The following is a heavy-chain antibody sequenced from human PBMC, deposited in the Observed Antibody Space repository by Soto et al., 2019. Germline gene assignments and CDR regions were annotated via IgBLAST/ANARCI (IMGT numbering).Heavy chain of an antibody. CDR2: IYPGDSDT. CDR3: AIQGYYYDSSGYRNWFDP. Sequence: GGALKISWSGSGYSFKSYWIGWVRQMTGKGGEGVGRIYPGDSDTRYSPSFQGQVTISADKSISTAYLQWSSLNASDTAMYYCAIQGYYYDSSGYRNWFDPWGQGTLVTVSS. CDR1: GYSFKSYW. J-gene: IGHJ5*02. D-gene: IGHD3-22*01. V-gene: IGHV5-51*01.